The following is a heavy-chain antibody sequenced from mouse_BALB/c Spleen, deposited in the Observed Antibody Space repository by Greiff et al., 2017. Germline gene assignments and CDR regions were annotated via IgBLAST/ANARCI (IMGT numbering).Heavy chain of an antibody. J-gene: IGHJ4*01. Sequence: EVQLVESGGGLVKPGGSLKLSCAASGFTFSSYAMSWVRQTPEKRLEWVATISSGGSYTYYPDSVKGRFTISRDNAKNTLYLQMSSLRSEDTAMYYCARLYYGSSYAMDYWGQGTSVTVSS. CDR2: ISSGGSYT. CDR1: GFTFSSYA. V-gene: IGHV5-9-3*01. CDR3: ARLYYGSSYAMDY. D-gene: IGHD1-1*01.